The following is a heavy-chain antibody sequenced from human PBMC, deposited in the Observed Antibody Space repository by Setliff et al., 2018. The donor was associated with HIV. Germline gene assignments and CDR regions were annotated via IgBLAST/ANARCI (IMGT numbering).Heavy chain of an antibody. Sequence: SETLSLTCTVSGGSISSSSYYWGWVRQPPGKGLEWIGSIYYSGSTYYNPSLKSRVTIFVDTSKNQFSLKVRAVTAAETAVYYCATRALVVTPDYWGQGTLVTVSS. V-gene: IGHV4-39*01. CDR2: IYYSGST. CDR3: ATRALVVTPDY. D-gene: IGHD3-22*01. CDR1: GGSISSSSYY. J-gene: IGHJ4*02.